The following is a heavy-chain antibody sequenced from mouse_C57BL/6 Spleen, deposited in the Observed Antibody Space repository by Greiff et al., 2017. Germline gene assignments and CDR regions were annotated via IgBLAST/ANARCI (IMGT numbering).Heavy chain of an antibody. Sequence: QVQLQQSGPELVKPGASVKISCKASGYAFSSSWMNWVKQRPGKGLEWIGRIYPGDGDTNYNGKFKGKATLTAYKSSSTAYMQLSSLTSEDSAVYFCARPDYYGDYAMDYWGQGTSVTVSS. D-gene: IGHD1-1*01. V-gene: IGHV1-82*01. CDR3: ARPDYYGDYAMDY. CDR2: IYPGDGDT. J-gene: IGHJ4*01. CDR1: GYAFSSSW.